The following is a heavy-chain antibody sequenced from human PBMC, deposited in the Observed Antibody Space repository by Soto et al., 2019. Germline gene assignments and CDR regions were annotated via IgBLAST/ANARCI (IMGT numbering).Heavy chain of an antibody. Sequence: GASVKVSCKASGYTFTMYGISGVVQAPGQGREWMGWISAYNGNTNYAQKLQGRVTMATDTSTSTAYMELRSLRSDDTAVYYCARERYYDSSGYNYWGQGTLVTVSS. J-gene: IGHJ4*02. CDR3: ARERYYDSSGYNY. CDR1: GYTFTMYG. CDR2: ISAYNGNT. V-gene: IGHV1-18*04. D-gene: IGHD3-22*01.